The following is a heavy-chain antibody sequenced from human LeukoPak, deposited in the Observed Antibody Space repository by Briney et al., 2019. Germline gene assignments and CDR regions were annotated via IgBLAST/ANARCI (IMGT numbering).Heavy chain of an antibody. CDR2: IYSGGNT. V-gene: IGHV3-66*01. CDR1: GFTFNNYA. CDR3: ARDGAVADLDY. Sequence: GGSLRLSCAASGFTFNNYAMTWVRQAPGKGLEWVSVIYSGGNTYYADSVVGRFTISRDNSKNTLYLQMNSLRAEDTAVYYCARDGAVADLDYWGQGTLVTVSS. J-gene: IGHJ4*02. D-gene: IGHD6-19*01.